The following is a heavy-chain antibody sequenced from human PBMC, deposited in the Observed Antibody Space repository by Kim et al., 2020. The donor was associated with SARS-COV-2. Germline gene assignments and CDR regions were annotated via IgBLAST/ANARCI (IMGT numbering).Heavy chain of an antibody. CDR2: INHSGST. Sequence: SETLSLTCAVYGGSFSGYYWSWIRQPPGKGLEWIGEINHSGSTNYNPSLKSRVTISVDTSKNQFSLKLSSVTAADTAVYYCAGYGSGSYYSFFDYWGQGTLVTVSS. D-gene: IGHD3-10*01. CDR3: AGYGSGSYYSFFDY. V-gene: IGHV4-34*01. CDR1: GGSFSGYY. J-gene: IGHJ4*02.